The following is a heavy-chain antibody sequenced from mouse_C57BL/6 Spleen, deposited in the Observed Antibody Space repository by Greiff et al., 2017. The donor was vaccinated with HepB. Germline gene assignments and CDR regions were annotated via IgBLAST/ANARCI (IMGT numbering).Heavy chain of an antibody. J-gene: IGHJ2*01. CDR1: GFTSSDYG. CDR2: ISNLAYSI. CDR3: ARSGYFDY. Sequence: ELQLVEYGGCLFQTGSSLKVADAASGFTSSDYGMAWVRQAPRKGPEWVAFISNLAYSIYYADTVTGRFTISRENAKNTLYLEMSSLRSEDTAMYYCARSGYFDYWGQGTTLTVSS. V-gene: IGHV5-15*01. D-gene: IGHD1-3*01.